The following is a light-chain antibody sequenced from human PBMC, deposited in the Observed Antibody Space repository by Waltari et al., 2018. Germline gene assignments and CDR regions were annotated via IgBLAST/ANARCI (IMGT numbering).Light chain of an antibody. CDR2: ASS. Sequence: EVLLTQSPVTLSVSPGEPATLSCRASESVNSDLAWYYQKPGQAPRLLMYASSARATGVPVRFTGSGFDTDFTLTISSLQSEDLGIYHCQQYNKWPPTFGGGTKAEIK. CDR1: ESVNSD. CDR3: QQYNKWPPT. J-gene: IGKJ4*01. V-gene: IGKV3-15*01.